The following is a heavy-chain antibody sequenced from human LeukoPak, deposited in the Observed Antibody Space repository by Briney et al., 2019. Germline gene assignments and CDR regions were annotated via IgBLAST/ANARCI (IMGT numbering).Heavy chain of an antibody. CDR2: ISSSSSYV. CDR1: GFTFSTHS. Sequence: PGGSLRLSCAASGFTFSTHSMNWVRQAPGKGLEWVSSISSSSSYVYYTDSVKGRFTISRDNAKKSLYLQMYSLRAEDTAVYYCAREDFSRGAFDIWGQGTMVTVSS. V-gene: IGHV3-21*01. J-gene: IGHJ3*02. CDR3: AREDFSRGAFDI. D-gene: IGHD2-2*01.